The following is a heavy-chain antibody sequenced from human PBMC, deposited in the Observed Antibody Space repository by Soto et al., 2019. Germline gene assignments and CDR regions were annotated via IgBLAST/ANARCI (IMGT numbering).Heavy chain of an antibody. CDR2: ISYDGSNK. J-gene: IGHJ4*02. CDR1: GFTFSNYG. Sequence: QVQLVESGGGVVQPGRSLRLSCAASGFTFSNYGMHWVRQAPGKGLEWVAIISYDGSNKYYADSVKGRFTISRDNSKNTLYLQMDSLGAEDTAVYHCAKDGETKQWLRYFDYWGQGTLVAVSS. D-gene: IGHD6-19*01. V-gene: IGHV3-30*18. CDR3: AKDGETKQWLRYFDY.